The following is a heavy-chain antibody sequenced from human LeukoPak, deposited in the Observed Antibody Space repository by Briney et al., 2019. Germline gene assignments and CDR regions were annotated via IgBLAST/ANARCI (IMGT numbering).Heavy chain of an antibody. CDR1: GGSISSYY. CDR3: ARDPLRGPAALYFDY. J-gene: IGHJ4*02. CDR2: IYTSGST. V-gene: IGHV4-4*07. Sequence: KPSETLSLXCTVSGGSISSYYWRWIRQPAGKGLEWIGRIYTSGSTNYNPSLKSRVTMSVDTSKNQFSLKLSSVTAADTAVYYCARDPLRGPAALYFDYWGQGTLVTVSS. D-gene: IGHD2-2*01.